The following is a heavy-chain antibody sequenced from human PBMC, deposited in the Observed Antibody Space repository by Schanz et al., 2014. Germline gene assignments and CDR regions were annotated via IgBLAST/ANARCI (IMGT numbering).Heavy chain of an antibody. Sequence: QVQLQQWGAGLLKPSETLSLSCAVYSGSFSGYYWSWIRQPPGKGLEWIGEINHSGSTNYNPSLKSGVTIPVHTPKTHFPLNLSSVTAADTAVYYCARHRVYGAFDLWGQGTLVTVSS. CDR1: SGSFSGYY. V-gene: IGHV4-34*01. J-gene: IGHJ4*02. D-gene: IGHD4-17*01. CDR3: ARHRVYGAFDL. CDR2: INHSGST.